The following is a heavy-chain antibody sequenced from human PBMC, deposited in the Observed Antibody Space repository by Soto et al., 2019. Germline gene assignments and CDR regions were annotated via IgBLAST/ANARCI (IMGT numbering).Heavy chain of an antibody. J-gene: IGHJ3*02. CDR3: ARVNGQILTSSWDGGVDI. CDR1: GFTFSTYS. V-gene: IGHV3-23*01. D-gene: IGHD6-13*01. CDR2: IRDSGHST. Sequence: EVQLLESGGGLVQPGGSLRLSCAASGFTFSTYSMTWVRQAPGKGLEWVSTIRDSGHSTHYADSVRGRLAISRDNSKKTLCQQMNSLRAEDTAVYYFARVNGQILTSSWDGGVDIWGQGTIVTVSS.